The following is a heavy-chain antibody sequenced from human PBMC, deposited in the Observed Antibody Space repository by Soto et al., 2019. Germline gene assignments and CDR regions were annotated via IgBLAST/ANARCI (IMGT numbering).Heavy chain of an antibody. CDR3: ARFSAELSCRN. V-gene: IGHV4-31*03. J-gene: IGHJ4*02. CDR2: IYYSGIT. Sequence: QVQLQESGPGLVKPSQTLSLTCTVSGDSINNAAYYWSWIRQHPARGLECIGYIYYSGITYYSPSFKSRLSMSVDTSENQFSLKLTSVTAADTAVYYCARFSAELSCRNWGQGTLVTVSS. CDR1: GDSINNAAYY. D-gene: IGHD3-16*02.